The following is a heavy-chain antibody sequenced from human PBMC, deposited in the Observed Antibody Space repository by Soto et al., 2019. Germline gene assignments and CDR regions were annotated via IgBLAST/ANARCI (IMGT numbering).Heavy chain of an antibody. V-gene: IGHV4-34*01. CDR2: INHSGST. CDR3: ARVWRYCSGGRCVDP. Sequence: PSETLSLTCAVYGGSFSGYYWSWIRQPPGKGLEWIGEINHSGSTNYNPSLKSRVTISVDTSKNQFSLKLSSVTAADTAVYYCARVWRYCSGGRCVDPWGQGTLVTVSS. D-gene: IGHD2-15*01. CDR1: GGSFSGYY. J-gene: IGHJ5*02.